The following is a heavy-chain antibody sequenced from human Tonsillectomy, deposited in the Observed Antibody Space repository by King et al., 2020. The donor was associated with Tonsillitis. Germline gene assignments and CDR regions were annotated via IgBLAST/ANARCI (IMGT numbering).Heavy chain of an antibody. CDR3: ARAPVTTREYYFDY. CDR1: GGSISSGGYS. J-gene: IGHJ4*02. Sequence: QLQESGSGLVKPSQTLSITCAVSGGSISSGGYSWSWIRQPPGKGLEWIGYIYHSGSTYYNPSLKSRVTISVDRSKNQFSLKLSSVTAADTAVYYCARAPVTTREYYFDYWGQGTLVTVSS. V-gene: IGHV4-30-2*01. D-gene: IGHD4-17*01. CDR2: IYHSGST.